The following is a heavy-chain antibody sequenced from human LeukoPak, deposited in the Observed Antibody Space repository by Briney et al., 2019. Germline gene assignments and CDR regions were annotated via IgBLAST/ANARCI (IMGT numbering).Heavy chain of an antibody. V-gene: IGHV3-30-3*01. J-gene: IGHJ5*02. D-gene: IGHD6-19*01. CDR3: ARDSSGWGGNNWFDP. CDR1: GFTFSSYA. Sequence: GGSLRLSCAASGFTFSSYAMHWVRQAPGKVLEWVAVISYDGSNKYYADSVKGRFTISRDNSKNTSYLEMNSLRAEDTALYYCARDSSGWGGNNWFDPWGQGTLVTVSS. CDR2: ISYDGSNK.